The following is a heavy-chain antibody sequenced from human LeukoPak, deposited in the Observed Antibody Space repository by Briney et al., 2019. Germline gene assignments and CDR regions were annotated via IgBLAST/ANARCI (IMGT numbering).Heavy chain of an antibody. J-gene: IGHJ4*02. CDR1: GFTFSRHG. D-gene: IGHD4-17*01. V-gene: IGHV3-48*01. CDR3: ARVDGPTVTTMFFDS. Sequence: GGSLRLSCAASGFTFSRHGMICVRQAPGKGLEWLSYISPGSSTIYYADSVRDRFTISRDDAKNSLYLQMNSLRAEDTAVYYCARVDGPTVTTMFFDSWGPGTLVTVSS. CDR2: ISPGSSTI.